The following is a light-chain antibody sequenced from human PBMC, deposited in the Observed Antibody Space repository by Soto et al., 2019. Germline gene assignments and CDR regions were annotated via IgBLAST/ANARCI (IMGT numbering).Light chain of an antibody. Sequence: QSVLTQPPSVSGAPGQTVTISCTGSTSNIGAGYDVHWYQQLPGTAPRLLISSHNNRPSGVPDRFFGSKSGTSASLTIIGLQAEDEADYYCQSYDSSLSGSGVFGGGTNVTVL. CDR2: SHN. CDR1: TSNIGAGYD. J-gene: IGLJ3*02. V-gene: IGLV1-40*01. CDR3: QSYDSSLSGSGV.